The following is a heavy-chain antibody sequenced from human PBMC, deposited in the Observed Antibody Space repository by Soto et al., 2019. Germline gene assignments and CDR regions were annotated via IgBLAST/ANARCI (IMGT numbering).Heavy chain of an antibody. V-gene: IGHV3-23*05. CDR1: GFAFNTYA. CDR2: IGSDGTAI. J-gene: IGHJ2*01. CDR3: AKVGATLGYFDL. Sequence: EVQLSESGGGLVQPGGSLRLSCAASGFAFNTYAMSWVRQAPGKGLEWVSAIGSDGTAIQYADSVKGRFTISKDNSKDTLYLQMNSLRAEDTAVYYCAKVGATLGYFDLWGRGTLVTVSS. D-gene: IGHD1-26*01.